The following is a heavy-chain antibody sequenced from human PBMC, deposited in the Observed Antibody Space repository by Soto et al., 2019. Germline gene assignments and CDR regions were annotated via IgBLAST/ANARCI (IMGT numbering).Heavy chain of an antibody. J-gene: IGHJ4*02. CDR2: IYWDDDK. Sequence: QITLKESGPTLVKPTQTLTLTCTFSGFSLSSSGVGVGWIRQPPGKALEWLTFIYWDDDKRYSPSLNSRLTITKDTSKNQVVLTLTNMDPVDTATYYCARLVVAGITYCFDSWGQGTRLTVSS. CDR1: GFSLSSSGVG. CDR3: ARLVVAGITYCFDS. D-gene: IGHD2-15*01. V-gene: IGHV2-5*02.